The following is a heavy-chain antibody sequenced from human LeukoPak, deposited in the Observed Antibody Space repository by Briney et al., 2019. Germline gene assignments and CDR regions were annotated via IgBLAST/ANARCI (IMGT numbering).Heavy chain of an antibody. CDR2: ISWDGSRR. CDR1: GFTFDDYT. Sequence: GGSLRLSCAASGFTFDDYTLHWDRQAPGKGLEWVSLISWDGSRRYYADSVQGRFTISRDNSNNSLFLQMNSLRPEDTALYHCAKSSVVVVVGSTIDSRGQGTLVTVSS. J-gene: IGHJ4*02. CDR3: AKSSVVVVVGSTIDS. V-gene: IGHV3-43*01. D-gene: IGHD2-15*01.